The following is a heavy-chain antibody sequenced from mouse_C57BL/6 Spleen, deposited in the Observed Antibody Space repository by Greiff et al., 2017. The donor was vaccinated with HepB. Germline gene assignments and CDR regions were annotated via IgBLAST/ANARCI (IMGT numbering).Heavy chain of an antibody. CDR2: IYPRSGNT. D-gene: IGHD1-1*01. J-gene: IGHJ1*03. Sequence: VQLQQSGAELARPGASVKLSCKASGYTFTSYGISWVKQRTGQGLEWIGEIYPRSGNTYYNEKFKGKATLTADKSSSTAYMELRSMTSEDSAVYFSASYYGSSSHWYFDVWGTRTTVTVSS. CDR1: GYTFTSYG. CDR3: ASYYGSSSHWYFDV. V-gene: IGHV1-81*01.